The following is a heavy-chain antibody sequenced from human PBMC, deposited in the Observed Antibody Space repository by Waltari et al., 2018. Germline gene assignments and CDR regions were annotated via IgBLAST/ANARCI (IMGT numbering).Heavy chain of an antibody. CDR2: IIPIRGIA. Sequence: QVQLVQSGAEVKKPGSSVKVSCKASGGTFSSYTISWVRQAPGQGLEWMGRIIPIRGIANYAQKFQGRVTITADKSTSTAYMELSSLRSEDTAVYYCARDAPSTVTTYLFDYWGQGTLVTVSS. V-gene: IGHV1-69*08. D-gene: IGHD4-4*01. CDR3: ARDAPSTVTTYLFDY. CDR1: GGTFSSYT. J-gene: IGHJ4*02.